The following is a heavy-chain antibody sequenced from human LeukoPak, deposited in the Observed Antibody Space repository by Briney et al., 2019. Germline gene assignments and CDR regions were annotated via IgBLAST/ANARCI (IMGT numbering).Heavy chain of an antibody. CDR3: ARDQRYGDYLFGWPENDY. J-gene: IGHJ4*02. CDR2: ISSSSSTI. Sequence: PGGSLRLSCAASGFTFSSYSMNWVRQAPGKGLEWVSYISSSSSTIYYADSVKGRFTISRDNAKNSLYLQMNSLRAEDTAVYYCARDQRYGDYLFGWPENDYWGQGTLVTVSP. V-gene: IGHV3-48*01. D-gene: IGHD4-17*01. CDR1: GFTFSSYS.